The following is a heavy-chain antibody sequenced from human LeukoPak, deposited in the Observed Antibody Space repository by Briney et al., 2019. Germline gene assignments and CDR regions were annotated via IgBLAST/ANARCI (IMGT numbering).Heavy chain of an antibody. Sequence: GGSLRLSCAASGFTFSTFAMIWVRQPPGKGLEWVSSIFPSGGEIHYADSGRGRFTISRDNSKSPLSLQMDRLRAEHTGIYDCATYRQVLLPFESWGQGTLVTVSS. D-gene: IGHD2-8*02. CDR1: GFTFSTFA. V-gene: IGHV3-23*01. CDR2: IFPSGGEI. CDR3: ATYRQVLLPFES. J-gene: IGHJ4*02.